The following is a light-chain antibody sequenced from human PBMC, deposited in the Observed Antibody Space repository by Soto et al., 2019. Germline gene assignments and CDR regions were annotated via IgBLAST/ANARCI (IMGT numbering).Light chain of an antibody. CDR1: QGISTY. Sequence: DIQMTQSPSSLSASVGDRVTITCRASQGISTYLVWYQQKPGTVPKLLIFPASTLHSGVPSRFSGSGSGTDFTLTISSLQPEDVATYYCQNYNGAPWTFGQGTKVEIK. CDR2: PAS. V-gene: IGKV1-27*01. J-gene: IGKJ1*01. CDR3: QNYNGAPWT.